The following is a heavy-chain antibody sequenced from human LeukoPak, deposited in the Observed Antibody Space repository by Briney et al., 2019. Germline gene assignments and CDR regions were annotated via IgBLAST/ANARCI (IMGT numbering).Heavy chain of an antibody. CDR2: IIPIFGTA. Sequence: ASVKLSCKASGYTFTCYYMHRVRQAPGQGLEWMGGIIPIFGTANYAQKFQGRVTITADESTSTAYMELSSLRSEDTAVYYCARREGGYDYVWGSYRPGAEGPWGQGTLVTVSS. CDR1: GYTFTCYY. V-gene: IGHV1-69*13. CDR3: ARREGGYDYVWGSYRPGAEGP. D-gene: IGHD3-16*02. J-gene: IGHJ5*02.